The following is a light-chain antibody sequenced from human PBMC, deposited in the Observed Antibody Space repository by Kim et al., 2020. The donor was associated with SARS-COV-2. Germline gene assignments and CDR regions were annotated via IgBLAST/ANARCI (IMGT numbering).Light chain of an antibody. Sequence: DIQMTQSPSTLSASVGDRVTITCRASQSISSWLAWYQQKPGKAPKLLIYKASSLESGVPSRFSGSGSGTEFTLTISSLQPGDFATYYCQQYNSYSRLTFGGGTKVDIK. CDR2: KAS. CDR1: QSISSW. V-gene: IGKV1-5*03. J-gene: IGKJ4*01. CDR3: QQYNSYSRLT.